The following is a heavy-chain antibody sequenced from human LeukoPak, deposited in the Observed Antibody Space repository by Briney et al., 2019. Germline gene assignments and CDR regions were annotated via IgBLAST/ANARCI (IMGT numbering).Heavy chain of an antibody. D-gene: IGHD6-13*01. V-gene: IGHV3-21*04. CDR2: ISSSSSYI. CDR3: ASSAAGNVY. J-gene: IGHJ4*02. Sequence: GGSLRLSCAASGFTFSSYSMNWVRQAPGKGLEWVSSISSSSSYIYYADSVKGRFTISRDNSKNTLYLQMNSLRTDDTAEYYCASSAAGNVYWGQGTLVTVSS. CDR1: GFTFSSYS.